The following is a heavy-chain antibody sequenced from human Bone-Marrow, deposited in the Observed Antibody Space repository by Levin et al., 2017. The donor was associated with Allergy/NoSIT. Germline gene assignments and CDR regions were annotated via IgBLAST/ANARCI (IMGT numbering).Heavy chain of an antibody. J-gene: IGHJ4*02. CDR3: ARQLDTPPSQHTFDS. CDR1: WDSVSSDTAV. CDR2: TYYRSQWFR. V-gene: IGHV6-1*01. D-gene: IGHD1-1*01. Sequence: SQTLSLTCVISWDSVSSDTAVWNWIRQSPSRGLEWLGMTYYRSQWFRDYAASVRSRISINADTSKNQISLHLKSVTPEDAAVYYCARQLDTPPSQHTFDSWGQGTLVTVSS.